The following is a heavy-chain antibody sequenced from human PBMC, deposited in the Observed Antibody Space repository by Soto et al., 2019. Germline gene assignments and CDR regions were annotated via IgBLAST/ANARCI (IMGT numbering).Heavy chain of an antibody. CDR3: AKDQITIFGVVTAFDY. CDR2: ISHDGNDR. V-gene: IGHV3-30*18. CDR1: GFSFSDHY. Sequence: PGGSLRLSCAASGFSFSDHYMDWVRQAPGKGLEWVAAISHDGNDRYYADSVKGRFTISRDNSKNTLYLQMNSLRAEDAAVYYCAKDQITIFGVVTAFDYWGQGTLVTAPQ. D-gene: IGHD3-3*01. J-gene: IGHJ4*02.